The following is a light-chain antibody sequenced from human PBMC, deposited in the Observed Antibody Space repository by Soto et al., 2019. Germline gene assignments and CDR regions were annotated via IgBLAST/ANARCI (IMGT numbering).Light chain of an antibody. J-gene: IGLJ2*01. V-gene: IGLV4-69*01. CDR1: SGHSSYA. CDR2: VNSVGSH. CDR3: QTWGTGIVV. Sequence: QPVLTQSPSASASLGASVKLTCTLNSGHSSYAIAWHQQQPEKGPRYLMKVNSVGSHSKGDGIPDRFSGSSSGAERYLTISSLQSEDEADYYCQTWGTGIVVFGGGTKLTVL.